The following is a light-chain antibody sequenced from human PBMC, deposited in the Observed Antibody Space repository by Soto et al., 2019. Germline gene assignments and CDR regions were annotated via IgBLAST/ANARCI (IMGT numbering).Light chain of an antibody. CDR2: LEGSGSY. V-gene: IGLV4-60*02. Sequence: QSVLTQSSSASASLGSSVKLTCTQSSGHSSYIIAWHQQQPGKAPRYLMKLEGSGSYNKGSGVPDRFSGSSSGADRYLTISNLQFEDEADYYCETWDSNTLWVFGGGTKLTVL. J-gene: IGLJ3*02. CDR1: SGHSSYI. CDR3: ETWDSNTLWV.